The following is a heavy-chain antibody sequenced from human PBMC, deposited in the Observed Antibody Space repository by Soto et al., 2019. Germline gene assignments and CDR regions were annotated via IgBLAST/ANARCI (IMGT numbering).Heavy chain of an antibody. Sequence: GGSLRLSCAASGFTFSSYAMSWVRQAPGKGLEWVSAISGSGGSTYYADYVKGRFTISRDNSKNTLYLQMNSLRAEDTAVYYCAKDLIAVVWYGLDYWGQGTLVTVSS. CDR3: AKDLIAVVWYGLDY. CDR2: ISGSGGST. D-gene: IGHD6-19*01. V-gene: IGHV3-23*01. CDR1: GFTFSSYA. J-gene: IGHJ4*02.